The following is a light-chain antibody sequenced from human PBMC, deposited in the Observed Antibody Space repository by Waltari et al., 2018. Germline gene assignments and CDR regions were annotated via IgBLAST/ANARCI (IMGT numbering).Light chain of an antibody. CDR1: SGSIASHY. Sequence: NFMLTQPHSVSESPGKTVTISCTRSSGSIASHYVQWYPQRPGSSPTPVISEDAQRPSGVPDRFAGSSDSSANSASLTISGLKTEDEADYYCQSYDSSDLWVFGGGTRLTVL. CDR2: EDA. V-gene: IGLV6-57*01. J-gene: IGLJ3*02. CDR3: QSYDSSDLWV.